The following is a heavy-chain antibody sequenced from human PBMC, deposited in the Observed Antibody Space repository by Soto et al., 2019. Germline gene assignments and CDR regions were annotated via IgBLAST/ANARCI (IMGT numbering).Heavy chain of an antibody. CDR1: GGSFSIYT. Sequence: QVQLVQSGSEVKKPGSSVRVSCKTSGGSFSIYTFSWVRQAPGQGLEWMGRVLPFLDLTTYSQKFQGRVTITADKSTATAYLDLSSLTSEDTAVYDCATDRANINWPNFDSWGQGTLVTVSS. CDR2: VLPFLDLT. V-gene: IGHV1-69*02. D-gene: IGHD1-1*01. CDR3: ATDRANINWPNFDS. J-gene: IGHJ4*02.